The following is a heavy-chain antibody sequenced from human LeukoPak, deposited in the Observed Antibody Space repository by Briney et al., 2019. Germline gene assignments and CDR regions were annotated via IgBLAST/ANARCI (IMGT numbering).Heavy chain of an antibody. CDR3: ARDWGYSRSYPEY. J-gene: IGHJ4*02. CDR1: GYTFTGYY. D-gene: IGHD1-26*01. CDR2: INPNSGGT. Sequence: ASVKVSCKASGYTFTGYYMHWVRQAPGQGLEWMGWINPNSGGTNYAQKFQGRVTMTRDTSISTAYMELSRLRSDDTAVYYCARDWGYSRSYPEYWGQGTLVTVSS. V-gene: IGHV1-2*02.